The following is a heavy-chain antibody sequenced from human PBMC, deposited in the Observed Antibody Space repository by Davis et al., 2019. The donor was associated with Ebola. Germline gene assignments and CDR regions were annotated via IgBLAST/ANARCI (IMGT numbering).Heavy chain of an antibody. Sequence: ASVKVSCKASGYSFTGYYLHWVRQAPGQGLEWLGWIKPSSGGTTYAQKFQGRDTMTSDTSTGTVYMELLRLMSDDTAVYYCARDAVGDNILKLDYWGQGTLVTVSS. V-gene: IGHV1-2*02. CDR2: IKPSSGGT. J-gene: IGHJ4*02. D-gene: IGHD4-17*01. CDR1: GYSFTGYY. CDR3: ARDAVGDNILKLDY.